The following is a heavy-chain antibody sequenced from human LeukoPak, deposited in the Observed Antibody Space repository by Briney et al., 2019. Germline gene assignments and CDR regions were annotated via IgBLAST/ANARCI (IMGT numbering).Heavy chain of an antibody. CDR2: ISSSSSYI. Sequence: GGSLRLSCAASGFTFSSYSMNWVRQAPGKGLEWVSSISSSSSYIYYADSVKGRFTISRDNAKNSLYLQMNSLRAEDTAVYYCARGDYLAAAGTYFDYWGQGTLVTVSS. CDR1: GFTFSSYS. J-gene: IGHJ4*02. CDR3: ARGDYLAAAGTYFDY. V-gene: IGHV3-21*01. D-gene: IGHD6-13*01.